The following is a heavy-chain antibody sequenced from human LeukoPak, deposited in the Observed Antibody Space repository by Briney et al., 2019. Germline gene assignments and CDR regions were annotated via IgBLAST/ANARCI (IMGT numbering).Heavy chain of an antibody. V-gene: IGHV1-2*02. J-gene: IGHJ5*02. CDR3: ARARGMTAKKWFDP. D-gene: IGHD1-14*01. Sequence: GASVKVSCKASGYTFTSYGISWVRQAPGQGLEWMGWINPNSGGTNYAQKFQGRVTMTRDTSISTAYMELSRLRSDDTAVYYCARARGMTAKKWFDPWGQGTLVTVSS. CDR1: GYTFTSYG. CDR2: INPNSGGT.